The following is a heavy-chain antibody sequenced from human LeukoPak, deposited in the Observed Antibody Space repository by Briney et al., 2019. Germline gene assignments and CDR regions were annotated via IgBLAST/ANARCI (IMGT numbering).Heavy chain of an antibody. D-gene: IGHD3-9*01. CDR2: IRYDGSNI. V-gene: IGHV3-30*02. CDR3: AKVHSDVLTGFTWAFDD. Sequence: GGSLRLSCAASGFTFNIHGMHWVRQAPGKGLEWVAYIRYDGSNIYYADSVKGRFTISRDNSKNTLYLEMNSLRAEDTAVYYCAKVHSDVLTGFTWAFDDWGQGTLVTVSS. J-gene: IGHJ4*02. CDR1: GFTFNIHG.